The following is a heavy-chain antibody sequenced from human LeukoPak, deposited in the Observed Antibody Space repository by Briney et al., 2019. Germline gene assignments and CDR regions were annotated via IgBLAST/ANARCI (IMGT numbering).Heavy chain of an antibody. Sequence: SKTLSLTCAVYGGSFSGYYWSWIRQPPGKGLEWIGEINHSGSTNYNPSLKSRVTISVDTSKNQFSLKLSSVTAADTAVYYCARSVVVVPAARRYYYYGMDVWGQGTTVTVSS. V-gene: IGHV4-34*01. CDR2: INHSGST. CDR1: GGSFSGYY. J-gene: IGHJ6*02. D-gene: IGHD2-2*01. CDR3: ARSVVVVPAARRYYYYGMDV.